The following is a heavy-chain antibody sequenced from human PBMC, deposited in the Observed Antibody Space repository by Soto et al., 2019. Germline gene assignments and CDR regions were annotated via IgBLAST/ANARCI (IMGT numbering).Heavy chain of an antibody. J-gene: IGHJ6*02. CDR1: GYMLREIS. D-gene: IGHD3-10*01. V-gene: IGHV1-24*01. Sequence: ASVKVSCKVSGYMLREISMHWVRQAPGKGLEWVGGFDPEDGEIIYAQKFQGRVTMTEDTSIDTAYMEVSNLRSEDTAVYYCAGITLVRGITSYYYYYFNGMDVWGQGTTVTVSS. CDR3: AGITLVRGITSYYYYYFNGMDV. CDR2: FDPEDGEI.